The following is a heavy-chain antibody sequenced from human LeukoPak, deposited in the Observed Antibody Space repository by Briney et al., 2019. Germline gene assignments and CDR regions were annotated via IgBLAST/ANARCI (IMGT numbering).Heavy chain of an antibody. J-gene: IGHJ3*01. CDR2: ISYDATNK. Sequence: PGGSLRLSCAASGFSFSYNAMHWVRQAPGKGLEWVAVISYDATNKYYAESVKGRFTVSRDNSKNMLYLQMNSLRAEDTAVYYCTRDWAGAFDVWGQGTMVIVSS. D-gene: IGHD7-27*01. V-gene: IGHV3-30*07. CDR1: GFSFSYNA. CDR3: TRDWAGAFDV.